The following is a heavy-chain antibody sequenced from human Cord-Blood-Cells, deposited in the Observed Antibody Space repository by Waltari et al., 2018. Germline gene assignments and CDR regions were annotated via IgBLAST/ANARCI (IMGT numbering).Heavy chain of an antibody. CDR3: AKDTLNSSGWY. CDR2: IRWNSGSI. D-gene: IGHD6-19*01. V-gene: IGHV3-9*01. Sequence: EVQLVESGGGLVQPGRSLRLSCAASGFPFDDYAMHWVRQAPGKGLEWVSGIRWNSGSIGYADSVKGRFTISRDNAKNSLYLQMNSLRAEDTALYYCAKDTLNSSGWYWGQGTLVTVSS. J-gene: IGHJ4*02. CDR1: GFPFDDYA.